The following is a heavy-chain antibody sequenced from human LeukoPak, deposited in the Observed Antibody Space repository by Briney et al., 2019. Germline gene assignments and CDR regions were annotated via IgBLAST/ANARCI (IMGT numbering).Heavy chain of an antibody. D-gene: IGHD2-2*01. V-gene: IGHV1-18*01. J-gene: IGHJ4*02. Sequence: VASVKVSCKASGYTFTSYGISWVRQAPGQGLEWMGWISAYNGNTNYAQKLQGRVTMTTDTSTSTAYMELSRLRSDDTAVYYCARDPSDIVVVPAAMYFDYWGQGTLVTVSS. CDR3: ARDPSDIVVVPAAMYFDY. CDR1: GYTFTSYG. CDR2: ISAYNGNT.